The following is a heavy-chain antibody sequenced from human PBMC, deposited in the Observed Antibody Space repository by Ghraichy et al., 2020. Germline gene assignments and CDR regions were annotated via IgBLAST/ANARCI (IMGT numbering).Heavy chain of an antibody. CDR2: ISSSTI. Sequence: GGSLRLSCAASGFTFSSYSMNWVRQAPGKGLEWVSYISSSTIYYADSVKGRFTISRDNAKNSLYLQMNSLRVEDTAVYYCASSGSGSYHFDYWGQGTLVTVSS. CDR3: ASSGSGSYHFDY. J-gene: IGHJ4*02. D-gene: IGHD3-10*01. V-gene: IGHV3-48*01. CDR1: GFTFSSYS.